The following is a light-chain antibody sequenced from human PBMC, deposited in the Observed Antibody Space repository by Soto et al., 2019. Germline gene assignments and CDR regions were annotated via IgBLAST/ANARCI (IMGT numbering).Light chain of an antibody. CDR2: WVS. CDR3: QQYGGSPET. Sequence: EIVLTQSPGTLSLSPGERATLSCRASQSISSPYLAWYQQKPGQAPRLLSKWVSNRATGSPDRVSGSGSGTDFTRIISRLEPEDFAVYDCQQYGGSPETFGQGTKVDIK. J-gene: IGKJ1*01. CDR1: QSISSPY. V-gene: IGKV3-20*01.